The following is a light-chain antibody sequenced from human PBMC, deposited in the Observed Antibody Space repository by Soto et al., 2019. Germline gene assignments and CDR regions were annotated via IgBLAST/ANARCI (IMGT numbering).Light chain of an antibody. CDR2: GAS. CDR3: QQYNNWPPCT. V-gene: IGKV3-15*01. Sequence: EIVMTQSPATLSVSPGERATLSCRASQSVSSNLAWYQQKPGQAPRLLIYGASTRATGIPARFSGSGSGTVFTLTISSLQSEDFAVYYCQQYNNWPPCTFGQGTKVEIK. J-gene: IGKJ1*01. CDR1: QSVSSN.